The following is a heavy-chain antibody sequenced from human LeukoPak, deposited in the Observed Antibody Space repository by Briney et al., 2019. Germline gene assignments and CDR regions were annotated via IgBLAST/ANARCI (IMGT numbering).Heavy chain of an antibody. CDR3: ARRADINYYYMDV. J-gene: IGHJ6*03. CDR2: IYSGGTT. Sequence: GGSLRLSRVAALFTVISNYMSSVRQAPGKGLGRVSVIYSGGTTHYADSVKCRFNNSRDNSKNTLYLQMNSLRAEDTAVYDCARRADINYYYMDVWGRGTMDTVSS. V-gene: IGHV3-66*02. CDR1: LFTVISNY.